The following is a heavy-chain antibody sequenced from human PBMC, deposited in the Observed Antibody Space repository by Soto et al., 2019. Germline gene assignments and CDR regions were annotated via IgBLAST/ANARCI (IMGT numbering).Heavy chain of an antibody. CDR2: IYHSGST. J-gene: IGHJ4*02. CDR1: GYSISSGYY. V-gene: IGHV4-38-2*01. D-gene: IGHD3-22*01. Sequence: LSLTCAVSGYSISSGYYWGWIRQPPGKGLEWIGSIYHSGSTYYNPSLKSRVTISVDTSKNQFSLKLSSVTAADTAVYYCARFLYDRSGYPTAPDYWGQGTLVTVSP. CDR3: ARFLYDRSGYPTAPDY.